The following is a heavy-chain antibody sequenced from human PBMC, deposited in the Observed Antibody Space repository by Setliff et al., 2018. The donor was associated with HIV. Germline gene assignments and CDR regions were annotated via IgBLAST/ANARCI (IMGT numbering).Heavy chain of an antibody. CDR2: IYISGST. Sequence: SETLSLTCTVSGGSISSYYWSWIRQPAGKGLEWIGHIYISGSTNYNPSFNSRVTMSVDTPKNQFSLRLTSVTAADTAMYHCARDRSSGWSKDWFDTWGQGILVTVSS. D-gene: IGHD6-19*01. V-gene: IGHV4-4*07. CDR1: GGSISSYY. J-gene: IGHJ5*02. CDR3: ARDRSSGWSKDWFDT.